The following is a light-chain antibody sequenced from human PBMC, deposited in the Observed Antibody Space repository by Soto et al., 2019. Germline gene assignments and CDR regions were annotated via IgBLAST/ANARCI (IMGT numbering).Light chain of an antibody. CDR1: QSISSW. CDR3: QQYNSYWLT. J-gene: IGKJ4*01. CDR2: DAS. V-gene: IGKV1-5*01. Sequence: DIQMTQSPSTLSASVGDRVTITCRASQSISSWLAWYQQKPGKAPKLLIYDASSLESGVPSRFSGSGSGTEFTLTISSLQPADFATYYCQQYNSYWLTFGGEPKVDIK.